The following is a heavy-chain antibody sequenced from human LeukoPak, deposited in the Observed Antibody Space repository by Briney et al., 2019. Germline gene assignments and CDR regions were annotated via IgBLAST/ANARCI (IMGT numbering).Heavy chain of an antibody. CDR1: GFTFSSYE. CDR3: ASDDYDPY. D-gene: IGHD4-17*01. Sequence: PGGSLRLSCAASGFTFSSYEMNWVRQAPGKGLEWVSYISSSGSTIYYADSVKGRFTTPRDNAKNSLYLQMNSLRAEDTAVYYCASDDYDPYWGQGTLVTVSS. J-gene: IGHJ4*02. V-gene: IGHV3-48*03. CDR2: ISSSGSTI.